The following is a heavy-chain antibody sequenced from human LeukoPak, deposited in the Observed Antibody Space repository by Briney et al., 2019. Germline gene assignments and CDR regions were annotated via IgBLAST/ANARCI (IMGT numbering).Heavy chain of an antibody. Sequence: PGGSLRLSCAASGFSFSRYSMNWVRQAPGKGLEWVSYISSGSSTIYYADSVQGRFTISNANAKNSLYLQMNSLRDEDTAVYYCARDRAYGANWGQGTLVTVSS. V-gene: IGHV3-48*02. CDR2: ISSGSSTI. J-gene: IGHJ4*02. CDR1: GFSFSRYS. CDR3: ARDRAYGAN. D-gene: IGHD3-16*01.